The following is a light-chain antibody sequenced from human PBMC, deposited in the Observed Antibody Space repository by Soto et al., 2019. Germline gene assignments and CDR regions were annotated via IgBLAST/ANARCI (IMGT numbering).Light chain of an antibody. V-gene: IGKV3-20*01. Sequence: EIVLTQSPGTLSLSPGERATLSCRASQSVSSSYLAWYQQKPGQAPRLLIYGASSRANGIPDRFSGSGSGTDFTLTISRLEPEDFAVYYCHQYGSSPRYTFGQGTKVEIK. CDR3: HQYGSSPRYT. CDR1: QSVSSSY. J-gene: IGKJ1*01. CDR2: GAS.